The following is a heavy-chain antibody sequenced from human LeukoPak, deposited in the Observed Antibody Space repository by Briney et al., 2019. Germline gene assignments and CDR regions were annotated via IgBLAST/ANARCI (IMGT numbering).Heavy chain of an antibody. V-gene: IGHV3-11*01. CDR1: GFTFSDHY. D-gene: IGHD1-26*01. CDR2: ISPDGTTS. CDR3: ARGQWGLDY. Sequence: GGSLRLSCAAAGFTFSDHYMTWIRQAPGKALEWVSYISPDGTTSYYADSLKGRFTVSRDNAKNSLYLQMNSLSAEDTAVYFCARGQWGLDYWGQGALVTASS. J-gene: IGHJ4*02.